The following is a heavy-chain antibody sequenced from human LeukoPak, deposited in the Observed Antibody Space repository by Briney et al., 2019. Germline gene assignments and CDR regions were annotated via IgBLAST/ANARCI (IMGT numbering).Heavy chain of an antibody. Sequence: GESQKISCKGSGYSFNSHWIGWVRQMPGKGLEWMGIIYPGDSDTRYSPSFQGQVTISADKSISTAYLQWSSLKASDTAMYYCATLAVAVAGTPFDYWGQGTLVTVSS. CDR1: GYSFNSHW. D-gene: IGHD6-19*01. J-gene: IGHJ4*02. CDR2: IYPGDSDT. CDR3: ATLAVAVAGTPFDY. V-gene: IGHV5-51*01.